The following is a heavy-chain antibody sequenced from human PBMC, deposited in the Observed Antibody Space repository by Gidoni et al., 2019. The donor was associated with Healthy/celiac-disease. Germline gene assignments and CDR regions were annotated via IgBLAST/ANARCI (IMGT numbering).Heavy chain of an antibody. CDR1: GGTFSSYA. CDR3: ARVVPNSYSNYRVNYYYYGMDV. Sequence: QVQLVQSGAEVKKPGSSVKVSCKASGGTFSSYAIRWVRQAPGQGLEWMGGIIPIFGTANYAQKFQGRVTITADESTSTAYMELSSLRSEDTAVYYCARVVPNSYSNYRVNYYYYGMDVWGQGTTVTVSS. D-gene: IGHD4-4*01. CDR2: IIPIFGTA. J-gene: IGHJ6*02. V-gene: IGHV1-69*01.